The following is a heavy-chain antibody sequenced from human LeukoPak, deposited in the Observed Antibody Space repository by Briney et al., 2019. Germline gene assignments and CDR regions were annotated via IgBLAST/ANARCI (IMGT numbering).Heavy chain of an antibody. CDR3: ARDGSGDYAPGY. CDR1: GGTFISYA. Sequence: SVKVSCKASGGTFISYAISWVRQAPGQGLEWMGGIIPIFGTANYAQKFQGRVTITADESTSTAYMELSSLRSEDTAVYYCARDGSGDYAPGYWGRGTLVTVSS. V-gene: IGHV1-69*01. J-gene: IGHJ4*02. D-gene: IGHD4-17*01. CDR2: IIPIFGTA.